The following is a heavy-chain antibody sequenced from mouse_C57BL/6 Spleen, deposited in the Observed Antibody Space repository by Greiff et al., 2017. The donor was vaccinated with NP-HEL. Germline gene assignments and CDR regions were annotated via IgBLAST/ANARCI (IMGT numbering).Heavy chain of an antibody. CDR2: IDPSDSYT. CDR3: ARADYYGGGFAY. CDR1: GYTFTSYW. Sequence: QVQLQQSGAELVMPGASVKLSCKASGYTFTSYWMHWVKQRPGQGLEWIGEIDPSDSYTNYNQKFKGKSTLTVDKSSSTAYMQLSSLTSEDSAVYYCARADYYGGGFAYWGQGTLVTVSA. V-gene: IGHV1-69*01. J-gene: IGHJ3*01. D-gene: IGHD1-1*01.